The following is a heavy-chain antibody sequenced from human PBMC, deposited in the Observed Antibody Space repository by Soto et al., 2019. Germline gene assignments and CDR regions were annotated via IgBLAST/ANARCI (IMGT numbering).Heavy chain of an antibody. D-gene: IGHD3-22*01. V-gene: IGHV1-3*04. CDR2: INIDSGKT. CDR3: ARYYYERGTHDDYFDY. CDR1: GYIFTAYA. J-gene: IGHJ4*02. Sequence: QVQLVQSAAELKKPGASVKVSCEASGYIFTAYAIHWVRQAPGPGQRLEWMGWINIDSGKTKYSQHFEGRVTITRDTSANTVYLHLSSLRAADTAVYYCARYYYERGTHDDYFDYWGQGTLVTVSS.